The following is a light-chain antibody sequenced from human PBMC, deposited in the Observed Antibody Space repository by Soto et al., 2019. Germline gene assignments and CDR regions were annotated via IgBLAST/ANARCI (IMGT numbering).Light chain of an antibody. J-gene: IGLJ2*01. V-gene: IGLV1-40*01. CDR1: SSNIGAGYD. CDR3: QSYDSSLSVVV. Sequence: QSVLTQPPSVSGAPGQRVTISCAGSSSNIGAGYDVHWYQQLPGTAPKLLIYGNNNRPSGVPDRFSGSKSVTSASLAITELQAEDEADYYCQSYDSSLSVVVFGGGTKVTVL. CDR2: GNN.